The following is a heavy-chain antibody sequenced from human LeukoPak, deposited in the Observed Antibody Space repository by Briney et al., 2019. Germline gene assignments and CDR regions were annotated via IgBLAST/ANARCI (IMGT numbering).Heavy chain of an antibody. CDR1: GFTFSSYG. CDR3: AKELYSGSYSPGKGFDP. Sequence: GGSLRLSCAASGFTFSSYGMHWVRQAPGKGLEWVAVISYDGSNKYYADSVKGRFTISRDNSKNTLYLQMNSLRAEDTAVYYCAKELYSGSYSPGKGFDPWGQGTLVTVSS. D-gene: IGHD1-26*01. CDR2: ISYDGSNK. J-gene: IGHJ5*02. V-gene: IGHV3-30*18.